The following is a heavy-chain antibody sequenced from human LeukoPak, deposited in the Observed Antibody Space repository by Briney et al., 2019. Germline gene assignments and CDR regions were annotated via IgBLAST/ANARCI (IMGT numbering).Heavy chain of an antibody. V-gene: IGHV3-74*01. CDR3: ARSRDYGDGRIGSYWFDP. CDR2: INSDGSST. Sequence: PGESLKISCAASGFTFSSYWMHWVRQAPGKGLVWVSRINSDGSSTSYADSVKGRFTISRDNAKNTLYLQMNSLRAEDTAVYYCARSRDYGDGRIGSYWFDPWGQGTLVTVSS. CDR1: GFTFSSYW. J-gene: IGHJ5*02. D-gene: IGHD4-17*01.